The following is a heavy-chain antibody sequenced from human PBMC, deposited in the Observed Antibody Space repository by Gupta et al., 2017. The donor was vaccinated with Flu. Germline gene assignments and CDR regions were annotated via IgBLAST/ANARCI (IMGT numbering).Heavy chain of an antibody. D-gene: IGHD4-17*01. Sequence: QGVRQAPGKGLVWVSRINPDGSSTTYAESVKGRFTISRDNAKNTLYLRMNSLGDDDTAVYYCATVTSGCWGQGTLVTVSS. V-gene: IGHV3-74*03. CDR3: ATVTSGC. J-gene: IGHJ4*02. CDR2: INPDGSST.